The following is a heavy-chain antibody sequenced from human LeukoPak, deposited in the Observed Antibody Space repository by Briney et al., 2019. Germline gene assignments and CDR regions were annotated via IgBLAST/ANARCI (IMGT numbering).Heavy chain of an antibody. J-gene: IGHJ6*02. CDR3: ARSFLEWLSLNV. CDR2: IYYSGST. Sequence: SSETVSLTCTVPGGSISSSSYYWGWIRQPPGKGLEWIGSIYYSGSTYYNPSLKSRVTISVDTSKNQFSLKLSSVTAADTAVYYCARSFLEWLSLNVWGQGTTVTVSS. V-gene: IGHV4-39*01. CDR1: GGSISSSSYY. D-gene: IGHD3-3*01.